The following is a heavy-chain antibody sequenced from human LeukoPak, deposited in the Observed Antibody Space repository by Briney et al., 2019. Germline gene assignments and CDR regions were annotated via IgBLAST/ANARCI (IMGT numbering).Heavy chain of an antibody. V-gene: IGHV3-23*01. CDR1: GFTFSSYA. CDR2: FRGSGGST. CDR3: AKEGRISMTAVVYVDY. Sequence: PGGSLRLSCAASGFTFSSYAMSWVRQAPGKGLEWVSAFRGSGGSTYYADSVKGRFTISRDNSKNTLYLQMNSLRAEDTAVYYCAKEGRISMTAVVYVDYWGQGTRVTVSS. D-gene: IGHD3-22*01. J-gene: IGHJ4*02.